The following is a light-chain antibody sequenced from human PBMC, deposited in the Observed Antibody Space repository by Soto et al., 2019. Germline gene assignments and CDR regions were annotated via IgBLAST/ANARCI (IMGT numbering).Light chain of an antibody. CDR2: GNT. CDR1: DSNIGAGYD. CDR3: QSFDNSLSGFYV. Sequence: QSVLTQTPSVSGAPGQTITISCTGTDSNIGAGYDVHWYQHLPGRAPKLLIFGNTHRPSGVPDRFSGSKSGTSASLAITGLQTEDEADYYCQSFDNSLSGFYVFGSGTKLTVL. V-gene: IGLV1-40*01. J-gene: IGLJ1*01.